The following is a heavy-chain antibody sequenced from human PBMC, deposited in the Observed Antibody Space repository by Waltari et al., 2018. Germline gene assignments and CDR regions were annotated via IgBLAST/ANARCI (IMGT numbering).Heavy chain of an antibody. CDR1: AFTVRRYY. Sequence: EVQLVESGGHLIQPGGSLRVCWAASAFTVRRYYMNWVRQAPGKGLEWVSILYHAGNTYYADSVKGRFTFSRDNSKNTLYLQMNSLRAEDTAVYYCARGNTKYGMDVWGPGTTVTVSS. CDR3: ARGNTKYGMDV. J-gene: IGHJ6*02. D-gene: IGHD2-8*01. V-gene: IGHV3-53*01. CDR2: LYHAGNT.